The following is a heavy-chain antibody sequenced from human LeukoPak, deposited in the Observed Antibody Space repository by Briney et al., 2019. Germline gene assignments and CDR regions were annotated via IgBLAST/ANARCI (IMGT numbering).Heavy chain of an antibody. V-gene: IGHV1-8*03. CDR3: ARGYRRGCSSTSCYLNY. CDR1: GYTFTSYG. CDR2: MNPNSGNT. J-gene: IGHJ4*02. D-gene: IGHD2-2*01. Sequence: ASVKVSCKASGYTFTSYGINWVRQATGQGLEWMGWMNPNSGNTGYAQKFQGRVTITRNTSISTAYMELSSLRSEDTAVYYCARGYRRGCSSTSCYLNYWGQGTLVTVSS.